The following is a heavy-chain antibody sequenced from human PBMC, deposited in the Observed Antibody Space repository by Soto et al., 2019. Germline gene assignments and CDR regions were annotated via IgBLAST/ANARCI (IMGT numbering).Heavy chain of an antibody. J-gene: IGHJ4*02. CDR3: AGNGSDYYDSSGLDY. CDR2: IWYDGSNK. D-gene: IGHD3-22*01. CDR1: GFTFSSYG. Sequence: QVQLVESGGGVVQPGRSLRLSCAASGFTFSSYGMHWVRQAPGKGLEWVAFIWYDGSNKYYADSVKGRFTISRDNSKNTLYLQMNCLRAEDTAVYYCAGNGSDYYDSSGLDYWWQGTLVSVSS. V-gene: IGHV3-33*01.